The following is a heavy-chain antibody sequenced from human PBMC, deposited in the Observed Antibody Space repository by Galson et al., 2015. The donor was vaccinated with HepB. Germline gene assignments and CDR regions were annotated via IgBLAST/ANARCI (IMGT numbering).Heavy chain of an antibody. D-gene: IGHD6-13*01. Sequence: SVKVSCKASGYTFTSYGISWVRQAPGQGLEWMGWISAYNGNTNYAQKLQGRVTMTTDTSTSTAYMELRSLRSDDTAVYYCARAPPPGEQQLVGYFDYWGQGTLVTVSS. CDR3: ARAPPPGEQQLVGYFDY. J-gene: IGHJ4*02. CDR1: GYTFTSYG. V-gene: IGHV1-18*04. CDR2: ISAYNGNT.